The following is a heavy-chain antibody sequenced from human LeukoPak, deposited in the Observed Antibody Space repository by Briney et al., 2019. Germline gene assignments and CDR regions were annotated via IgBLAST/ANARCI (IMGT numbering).Heavy chain of an antibody. V-gene: IGHV3-9*01. CDR1: GFTFDDYA. J-gene: IGHJ4*02. CDR2: ISWNSGSI. Sequence: GGSLRLSCAASGFTFDDYAMHWVRQAPGKGLEWVSGISWNSGSIGYADSVKGRFTISRDNAKNSLYLQMNSLRAEDTAVYYCARDAGVLWGQGTLVTVSS. D-gene: IGHD3-10*01. CDR3: ARDAGVL.